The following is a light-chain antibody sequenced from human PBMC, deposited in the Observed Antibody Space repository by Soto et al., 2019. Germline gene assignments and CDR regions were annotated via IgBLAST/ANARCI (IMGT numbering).Light chain of an antibody. CDR3: QQYYGTPWT. J-gene: IGKJ1*01. Sequence: DIVMTQSPDSLAVSLGERATINCKSSQSVLYSSNNKNYLAWYQQKPRQPPKLLIYWASTRESGVPDRFSGSGSGTDFTLIISSLQAEDVAVYYCQQYYGTPWTFGQGTKVEIK. CDR2: WAS. V-gene: IGKV4-1*01. CDR1: QSVLYSSNNKNY.